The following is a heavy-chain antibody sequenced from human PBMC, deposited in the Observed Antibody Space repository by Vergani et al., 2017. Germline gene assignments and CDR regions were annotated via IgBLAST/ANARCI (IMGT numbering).Heavy chain of an antibody. Sequence: EVQLVESGGGLVQPGRSLRLSCAASGFTFDDYAMHWVRQAPGKGLEWVSGISWNSGSIGYADSVKGRFTISRDNAKNSLYLQMNSLRAEDTALYYCAKDIGTVTEYXFDYWGQGTLVTVSS. J-gene: IGHJ4*02. CDR2: ISWNSGSI. CDR1: GFTFDDYA. D-gene: IGHD4-17*01. V-gene: IGHV3-9*01. CDR3: AKDIGTVTEYXFDY.